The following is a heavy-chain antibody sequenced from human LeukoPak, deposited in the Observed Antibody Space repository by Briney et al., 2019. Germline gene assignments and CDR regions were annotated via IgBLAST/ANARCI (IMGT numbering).Heavy chain of an antibody. D-gene: IGHD1-26*01. V-gene: IGHV3-7*03. CDR3: AKGSLRQWELPTHIDY. CDR2: IKQDGSEK. J-gene: IGHJ4*02. Sequence: AGGSLRLSCAASGFTFSSYWMSWVRQAPGKGLEWVANIKQDGSEKYYVDSVKGRSTISRDNSKNTLYLQMNSLRAEDTAVYYCAKGSLRQWELPTHIDYWGQGTLVTVSS. CDR1: GFTFSSYW.